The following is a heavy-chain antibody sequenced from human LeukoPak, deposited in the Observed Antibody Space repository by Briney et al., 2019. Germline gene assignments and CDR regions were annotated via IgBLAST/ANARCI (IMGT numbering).Heavy chain of an antibody. CDR1: GGSISSYY. J-gene: IGHJ4*02. Sequence: SETLSLTCTVSGGSISSYYWSWVRQPAGKGLEWIGRIYTSGSTNHNPSLKSRVTISVDKSKNQFSLKLSSVTAADTAVYYCARAVAVAGTFKFDFWGQGTLVTVSS. CDR2: IYTSGST. V-gene: IGHV4-4*07. D-gene: IGHD6-19*01. CDR3: ARAVAVAGTFKFDF.